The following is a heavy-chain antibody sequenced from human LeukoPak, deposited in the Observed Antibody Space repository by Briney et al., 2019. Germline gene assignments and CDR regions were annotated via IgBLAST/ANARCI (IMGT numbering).Heavy chain of an antibody. CDR2: IYYSGST. V-gene: IGHV4-39*01. CDR3: ARGPDRYSNYGWAFDI. Sequence: PSETLSLTCTVSGGSISSSSYYWGWIRQPPGKGLEWIGSIYYSGSTYYNPSLKSRVTISVDTSKNQFSLKLSSVTAADTAVYYCARGPDRYSNYGWAFDIWGQGTMVTVSS. J-gene: IGHJ3*02. CDR1: GGSISSSSYY. D-gene: IGHD4-11*01.